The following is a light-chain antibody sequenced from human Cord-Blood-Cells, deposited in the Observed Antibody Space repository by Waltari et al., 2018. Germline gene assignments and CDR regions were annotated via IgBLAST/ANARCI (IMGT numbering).Light chain of an antibody. CDR1: SSDVGSYNL. Sequence: QSALTQPASVSGSPGQSITISCPGTSSDVGSYNLVPWYQQHPGKAPKLMIYEGSKRPSGVSNRFSGSKSGNTASLTISGLQAEDEADYYCCSYAGNVVFGGGTKLTVL. CDR3: CSYAGNVV. J-gene: IGLJ2*01. V-gene: IGLV2-23*01. CDR2: EGS.